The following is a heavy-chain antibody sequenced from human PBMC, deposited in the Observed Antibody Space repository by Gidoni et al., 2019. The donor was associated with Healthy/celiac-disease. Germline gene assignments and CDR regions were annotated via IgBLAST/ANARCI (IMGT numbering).Heavy chain of an antibody. CDR1: GGPFRSYA. J-gene: IGHJ6*03. Sequence: QVPLVPSGAEVPQPGSSVKVSCQASGGPFRSYAIRSLRQAPGQGLEWMGGIIPIFGTANYAQKFQGRVTITADEATSTAYMELSSLRSEDTAVYYCARDGRDIVVVTSSSLNYYYYMDVWGKGTTVTVSS. CDR2: IIPIFGTA. D-gene: IGHD2-21*02. V-gene: IGHV1-69*01. CDR3: ARDGRDIVVVTSSSLNYYYYMDV.